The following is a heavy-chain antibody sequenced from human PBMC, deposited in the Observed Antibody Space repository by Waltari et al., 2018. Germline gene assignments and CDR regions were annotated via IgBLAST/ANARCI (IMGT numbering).Heavy chain of an antibody. D-gene: IGHD2-15*01. J-gene: IGHJ4*02. V-gene: IGHV3-74*01. CDR2: INPDGGTT. CDR1: GTTCTSNL. Sequence: EVQLVESGGGLVEPGGSLRLTGAASGTTCTSNLLYWVRQTPGTRQVCVSRINPDGGTTNYADSVKGRFAISRDNATNTLYLQMNSLRAADTAVYYCARDVVVAGTLGYFDYWGQGTLVTVSS. CDR3: ARDVVVAGTLGYFDY.